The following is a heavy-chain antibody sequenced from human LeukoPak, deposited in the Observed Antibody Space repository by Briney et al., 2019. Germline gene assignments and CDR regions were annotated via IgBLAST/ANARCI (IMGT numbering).Heavy chain of an antibody. D-gene: IGHD4-17*01. CDR3: ARDRDYGDSGRASDI. Sequence: KPSETLSLTCTVSGGSVSSYSYYWTWIRQPPGKGLEWIGYIHYSGSTNYNPSLKSRVTMSVDTSKNQFSLKLTSVTAADTAVYYCARDRDYGDSGRASDIWGQGTMVTVSS. CDR2: IHYSGST. J-gene: IGHJ3*02. V-gene: IGHV4-61*01. CDR1: GGSVSSYSYY.